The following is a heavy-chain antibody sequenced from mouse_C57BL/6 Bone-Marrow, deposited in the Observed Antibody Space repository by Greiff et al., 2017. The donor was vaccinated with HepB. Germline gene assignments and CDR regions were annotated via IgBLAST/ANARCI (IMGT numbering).Heavy chain of an antibody. Sequence: VQLQQSGPELVKPRASVKISCKASGYTFTDYYMNWVKQSHGKSLEWIGDINPNNGGTSYNQKFKGKATLTVDKSSSTAYMELRSLTSEDSAVYYCARGNYYGSSPHYYAMDYWGQGTSVTVSS. CDR2: INPNNGGT. D-gene: IGHD1-1*01. J-gene: IGHJ4*01. V-gene: IGHV1-26*01. CDR1: GYTFTDYY. CDR3: ARGNYYGSSPHYYAMDY.